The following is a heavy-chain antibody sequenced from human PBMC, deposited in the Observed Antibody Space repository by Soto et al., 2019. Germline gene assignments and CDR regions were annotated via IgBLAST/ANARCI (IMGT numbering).Heavy chain of an antibody. J-gene: IGHJ4*02. Sequence: ASVKVSCKATGYTFSSYGISWVRQAPGLGLEWMGWTNTYTGDTIYAQKFQGRVSMTTDVLTTTSYMELRSLKSDDTAVYFCARFNAHCSGGTCYSDYWGQGTLVTVSS. CDR2: TNTYTGDT. V-gene: IGHV1-18*01. CDR1: GYTFSSYG. CDR3: ARFNAHCSGGTCYSDY. D-gene: IGHD2-15*01.